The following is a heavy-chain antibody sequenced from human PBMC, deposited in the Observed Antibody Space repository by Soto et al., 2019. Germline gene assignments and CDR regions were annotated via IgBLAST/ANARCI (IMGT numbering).Heavy chain of an antibody. Sequence: GESLKISCKGSGYSFTSYWIGWVRQMPGKGLEWMGIIYPGDSDTRYSPSFQGQVTISADKSISTAYLQWSSLKASDTAMYYCARLNPQAVAGTRGGYFDYWGQGTLVTVSS. CDR2: IYPGDSDT. V-gene: IGHV5-51*01. J-gene: IGHJ4*02. CDR1: GYSFTSYW. CDR3: ARLNPQAVAGTRGGYFDY. D-gene: IGHD6-19*01.